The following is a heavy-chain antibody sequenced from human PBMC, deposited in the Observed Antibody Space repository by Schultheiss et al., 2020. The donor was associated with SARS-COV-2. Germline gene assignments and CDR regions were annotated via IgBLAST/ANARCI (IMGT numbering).Heavy chain of an antibody. J-gene: IGHJ4*02. D-gene: IGHD2-2*01. Sequence: GSLRLSCAVYGGSFSGYYWSWIRQPPGKGLEWIGEINHSGSTNYNPSLKSRVTISVDTSKNQFSLKLSSVTAADTAVYYCAREWTAAPFDYWGQGTLVTVSS. CDR2: INHSGST. V-gene: IGHV4-34*01. CDR3: AREWTAAPFDY. CDR1: GGSFSGYY.